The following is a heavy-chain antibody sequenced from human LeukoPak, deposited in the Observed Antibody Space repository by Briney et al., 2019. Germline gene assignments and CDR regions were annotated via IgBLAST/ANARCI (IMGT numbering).Heavy chain of an antibody. V-gene: IGHV3-23*01. CDR2: ISVSGTNT. D-gene: IGHD3-10*01. Sequence: GGSLRLSCAASGFTFSTNGMSWVRQAPGKGLEWVSSISVSGTNTYYADSVKGRFTISRDNSKNTLYLQMNSLRAEDTAVYYCARVKFFPDGSGSYSTTGTLDYWGQGTLVTVSS. CDR1: GFTFSTNG. CDR3: ARVKFFPDGSGSYSTTGTLDY. J-gene: IGHJ4*02.